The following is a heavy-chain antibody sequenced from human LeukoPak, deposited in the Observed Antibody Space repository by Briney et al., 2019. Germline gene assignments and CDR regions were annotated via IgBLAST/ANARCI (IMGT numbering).Heavy chain of an antibody. Sequence: SETLSLTCTVSGGSISSYYWSWIRQPPGKGLEWIGYIYYSGSTNYNPSLKSRVTISVDTSKNQFSLKLSSVTAADTAVYYCARNSPGYCSSTSCYDFAWFDPWGQGTLVTVSS. J-gene: IGHJ5*02. D-gene: IGHD2-2*01. CDR2: IYYSGST. CDR3: ARNSPGYCSSTSCYDFAWFDP. V-gene: IGHV4-59*08. CDR1: GGSISSYY.